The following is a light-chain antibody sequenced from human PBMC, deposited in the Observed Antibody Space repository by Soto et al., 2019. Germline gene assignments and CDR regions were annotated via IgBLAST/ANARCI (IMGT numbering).Light chain of an antibody. J-gene: IGLJ1*01. CDR2: EIN. V-gene: IGLV2-8*01. CDR1: SSDVGAYDY. Sequence: ALTPPPSSSGSPGQSVTISCTGTSSDVGAYDYVSWYQQHPGKAPKLMIYEINKRPSGVPDRFSGSKSGNTASLTVSGLQAEGEADYYCSSFAGSNNFPDVFGTGTKVTVL. CDR3: SSFAGSNNFPDV.